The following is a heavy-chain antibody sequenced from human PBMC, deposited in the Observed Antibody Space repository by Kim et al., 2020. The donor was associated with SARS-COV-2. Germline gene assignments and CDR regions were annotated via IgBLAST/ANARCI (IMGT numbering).Heavy chain of an antibody. D-gene: IGHD3-16*01. CDR3: VRVNLPVFGGVDV. CDR2: IDQDGSHT. CDR1: GFKFSDHC. Sequence: GGSLRLSCEVSGFKFSDHCMTWVRQAPGKGLEWVATIDQDGSHTWYLDSVRGRFTVARNNAKSSLDLQMHNLRADDTAVYFCVRVNLPVFGGVDVWGQGT. J-gene: IGHJ6*02. V-gene: IGHV3-7*01.